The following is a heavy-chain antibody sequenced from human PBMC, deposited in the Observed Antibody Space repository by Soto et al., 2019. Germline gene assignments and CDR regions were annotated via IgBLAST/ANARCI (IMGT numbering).Heavy chain of an antibody. D-gene: IGHD4-17*01. V-gene: IGHV3-33*01. Sequence: QVQLEESGGGVVQPGRSLRLSCEASGFTFNTYSMHWVRQPPGKGLEWLAAIWYDGTQKYYADSVKGRFIISRDNSKKTLYLEMNSLRAEDTAVYYWARAGGTTVTGLWHFDSWGQGPWSPSPQ. J-gene: IGHJ4*02. CDR3: ARAGGTTVTGLWHFDS. CDR2: IWYDGTQK. CDR1: GFTFNTYS.